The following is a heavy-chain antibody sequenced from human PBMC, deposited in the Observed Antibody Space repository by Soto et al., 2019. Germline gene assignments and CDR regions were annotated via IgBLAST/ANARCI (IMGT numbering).Heavy chain of an antibody. V-gene: IGHV3-43D*04. Sequence: EVQLVESGGIVVQPGGSLRLSCAASGFTFDDFAMHWVRQVPGKGLEWVSLISGNGGVRYYADSVEGRFTISRDNYKKSLYLQMNSLRAEDTALYSCTKETCSGGSCYSVFDSWGQGTLVTVSS. CDR3: TKETCSGGSCYSVFDS. CDR2: ISGNGGVR. CDR1: GFTFDDFA. J-gene: IGHJ4*02. D-gene: IGHD2-15*01.